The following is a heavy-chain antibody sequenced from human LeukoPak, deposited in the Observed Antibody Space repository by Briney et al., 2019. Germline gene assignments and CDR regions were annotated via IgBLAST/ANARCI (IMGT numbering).Heavy chain of an antibody. CDR2: IYTSGST. D-gene: IGHD4-17*01. CDR3: AAFGRTTVTD. CDR1: GGSISSYY. V-gene: IGHV4-4*07. J-gene: IGHJ4*02. Sequence: SETLSLTCTVSGGSISSYYWSWIRQPAGKGLEWIGRIYTSGSTNYNPSLKGRVTMSVDTSKNQFSLKLSSVTAADTAVYYRAAFGRTTVTDLGQGTLVTVSS.